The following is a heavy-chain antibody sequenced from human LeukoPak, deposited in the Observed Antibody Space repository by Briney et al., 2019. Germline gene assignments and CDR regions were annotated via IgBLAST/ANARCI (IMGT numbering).Heavy chain of an antibody. D-gene: IGHD1-7*01. CDR3: ARDQVNLGFDP. J-gene: IGHJ5*02. Sequence: GGSLRLSCAASGFTVSNNYMSWVRQAPGKGLEWVSVIYSGGSTYYSDSVKGRFTISRDNSKSTLYLQMNSLRAEDTAVYYCARDQVNLGFDPWGQGTLVTVSS. CDR1: GFTVSNNY. V-gene: IGHV3-66*01. CDR2: IYSGGST.